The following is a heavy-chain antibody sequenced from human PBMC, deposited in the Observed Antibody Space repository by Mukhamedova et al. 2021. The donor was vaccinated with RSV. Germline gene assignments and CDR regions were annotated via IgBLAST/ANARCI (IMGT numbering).Heavy chain of an antibody. D-gene: IGHD2-2*01. CDR3: TAQDIVVVPAATYYYMDV. Sequence: DGGTTDYAAPVKGRFAISRDDSKNTLYLQMNSLKTEDTAVYYCTAQDIVVVPAATYYYMDVWGQGTTVTVSS. J-gene: IGHJ6*03. V-gene: IGHV3-15*01. CDR2: DGGTT.